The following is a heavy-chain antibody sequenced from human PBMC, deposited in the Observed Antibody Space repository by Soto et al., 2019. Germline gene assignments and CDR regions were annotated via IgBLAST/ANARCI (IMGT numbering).Heavy chain of an antibody. CDR2: ITSKSSTI. Sequence: LRLSCGASRFTFSSYSMNWVSQAPGKGLEWVSYITSKSSTIYYADSVKGRFTISRDNAKDSLYLQMNSLRGEDTAVYYCAKSLDKAATHTNWFDPWGQGTLVSVSS. D-gene: IGHD2-15*01. V-gene: IGHV3-48*04. J-gene: IGHJ5*02. CDR1: RFTFSSYS. CDR3: AKSLDKAATHTNWFDP.